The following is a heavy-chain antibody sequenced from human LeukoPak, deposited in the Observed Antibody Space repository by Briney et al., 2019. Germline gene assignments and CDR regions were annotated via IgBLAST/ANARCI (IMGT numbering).Heavy chain of an antibody. D-gene: IGHD5-12*01. CDR2: IYHSGST. CDR1: GGSISSGGYS. Sequence: SETLSLTCAVSGGSISSGGYSWSWIRQPPGKGLEWIGYIYHSGSTYYNPSLKSRVTISVDRSKNQFSLKLSSVTAADMAVYYCAREPGGYADYWGQGTLVTVSS. CDR3: AREPGGYADY. V-gene: IGHV4-30-2*01. J-gene: IGHJ4*02.